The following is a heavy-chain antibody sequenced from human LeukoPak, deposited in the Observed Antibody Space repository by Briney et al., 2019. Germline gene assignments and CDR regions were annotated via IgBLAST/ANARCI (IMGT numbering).Heavy chain of an antibody. CDR2: INHSGST. CDR3: ARGGRHCSSTSCYAFDY. V-gene: IGHV4-34*01. CDR1: GGSFSGYY. Sequence: SETLSLTCAVYGGSFSGYYWSWIRQPPGKGLESIGEINHSGSTNYNPSLKSRVTISVDTSKNQFSLKLSSVTAADTAVYYCARGGRHCSSTSCYAFDYWGQGTLVTVSS. J-gene: IGHJ4*02. D-gene: IGHD2-2*01.